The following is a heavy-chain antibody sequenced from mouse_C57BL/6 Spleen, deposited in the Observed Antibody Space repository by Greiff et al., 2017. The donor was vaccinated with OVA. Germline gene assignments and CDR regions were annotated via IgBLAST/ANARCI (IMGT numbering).Heavy chain of an antibody. CDR3: ARNYYGSRFDY. Sequence: VQLQQSGAELVRPGPSVKVSCKASGYAFTNYLIEWVKQRPGQGLEWIGVINPGSGGTNYNEKFKGKATLTADKSSSTAYMQLSSLTSEDSAVYFCARNYYGSRFDYWGQGTTLTVSS. D-gene: IGHD1-1*01. J-gene: IGHJ2*01. CDR2: INPGSGGT. V-gene: IGHV1-54*01. CDR1: GYAFTNYL.